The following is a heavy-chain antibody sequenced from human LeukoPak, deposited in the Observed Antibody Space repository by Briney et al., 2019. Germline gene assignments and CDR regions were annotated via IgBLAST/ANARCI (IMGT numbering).Heavy chain of an antibody. CDR3: ARDGFNWNGGDAFDI. CDR1: GFTFSSYS. CDR2: ISSSSSYI. D-gene: IGHD1-1*01. V-gene: IGHV3-21*01. Sequence: GGSLRLSCAASGFTFSSYSMNWARQAPGKGLEWVSSISSSSSYIYYADSVKGRFTISRDNAKNSLYLQMNSLRAEDTAVYYCARDGFNWNGGDAFDIWGQGTMVTVSS. J-gene: IGHJ3*02.